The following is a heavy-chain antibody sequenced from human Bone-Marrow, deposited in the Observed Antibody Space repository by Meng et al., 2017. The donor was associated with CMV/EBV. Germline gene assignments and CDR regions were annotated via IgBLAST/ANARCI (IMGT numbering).Heavy chain of an antibody. CDR1: GFVSSGDYY. CDR2: IYYSGST. V-gene: IGHV4-30-4*08. J-gene: IGHJ4*02. D-gene: IGHD3-10*01. CDR3: AGSAMVRGVSTPLDY. Sequence: GFVSSGDYYWTWIRQPPGKSLKWIGYIYYSGSTYYSPSLRSRVTISVDTSKNQFSLKLSSVTAADTAVYYCAGSAMVRGVSTPLDYWGQGTLVTVSS.